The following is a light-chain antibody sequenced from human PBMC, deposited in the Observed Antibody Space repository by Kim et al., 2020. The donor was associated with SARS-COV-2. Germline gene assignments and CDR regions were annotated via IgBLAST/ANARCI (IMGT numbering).Light chain of an antibody. CDR3: QHRQT. Sequence: SLSAAVGARVPVTGRASQSVSRWLAWYQQKPGKAPKRLICDGSNLQSGVPARFSGSGSGTEFTLTISSLQPDDFAIYYCQHRQTFGQGTKMDIK. CDR2: DGS. J-gene: IGKJ1*01. CDR1: QSVSRW. V-gene: IGKV1-5*01.